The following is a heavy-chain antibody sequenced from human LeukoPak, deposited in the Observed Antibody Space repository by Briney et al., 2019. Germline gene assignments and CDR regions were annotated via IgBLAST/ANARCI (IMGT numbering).Heavy chain of an antibody. CDR2: IYHSGST. V-gene: IGHV4-38-2*02. J-gene: IGHJ5*02. CDR1: GYSISSGYY. CDR3: ATDSGIAVAGPLGGTGWFDP. D-gene: IGHD6-19*01. Sequence: ASETLSLTCAVSGYSISSGYYWGWIRQPPGKGLEWIGSIYHSGSTYYNPSLKSRVTISVDTSKNQFSLKLSSVTAADTAVYYCATDSGIAVAGPLGGTGWFDPWGQGTLVTVSS.